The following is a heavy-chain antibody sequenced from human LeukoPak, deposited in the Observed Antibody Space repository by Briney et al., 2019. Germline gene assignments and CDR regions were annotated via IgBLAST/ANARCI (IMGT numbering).Heavy chain of an antibody. J-gene: IGHJ1*01. D-gene: IGHD2-2*01. CDR2: ISAYNGNT. CDR3: ARDVYCSSTSCYPEYFQH. V-gene: IGHV1-18*01. Sequence: WASVKVSCKASGYTFTSYGISWVRQAPGQGLEWMGWISAYNGNTNYAQKLQGRVTMTTDTSTSTAYMELRSLRSDDTAVYYCARDVYCSSTSCYPEYFQHWGQGTLVTVSS. CDR1: GYTFTSYG.